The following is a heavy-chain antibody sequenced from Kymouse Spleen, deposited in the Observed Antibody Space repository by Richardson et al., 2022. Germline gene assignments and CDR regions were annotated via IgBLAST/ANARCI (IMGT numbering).Heavy chain of an antibody. CDR3: ARHCTNGVCSYYYYYGMDV. D-gene: IGHD2-8*01. Sequence: QLQLQESGPGLVKPSETLSLTCTVSGGSISSSSYYWGWIRQPPGKGLEWIGSIYYSGSTYYNPSLKSRVTISVDTSKNQFSLKLSSVTAADTAVYYCARHCTNGVCSYYYYYGMDVWGQGTTVTVSS. V-gene: IGHV4-39*01. CDR2: IYYSGST. J-gene: IGHJ6*02. CDR1: GGSISSSSYY.